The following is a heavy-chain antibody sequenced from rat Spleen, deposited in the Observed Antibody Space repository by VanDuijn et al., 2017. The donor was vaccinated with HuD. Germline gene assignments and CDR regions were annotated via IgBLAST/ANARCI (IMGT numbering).Heavy chain of an antibody. V-gene: IGHV5-31*01. J-gene: IGHJ4*01. CDR2: ISNAGGST. CDR1: GFTFNNYW. D-gene: IGHD2-1*01. Sequence: EVQLVESGGGLVQPGRSLKLSCVASGFTFNNYWMTWIRQAPGKGLDWVASISNAGGSTYYPDSVKGRFTISRDIAENTLYLQMNSLTSEDTATYYCTRPTYDYYVMDAWGQGASVTVSS. CDR3: TRPTYDYYVMDA.